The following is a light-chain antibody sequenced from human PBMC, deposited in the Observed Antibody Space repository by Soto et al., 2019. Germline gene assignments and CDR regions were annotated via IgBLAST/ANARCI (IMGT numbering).Light chain of an antibody. Sequence: DIVMTQSPLSLPVTPGEPASISCRSSQSLLSSNGYNYLDWYLQKPGQSPQLLIYLGSNRASGVPDRFSGSGSGTDFTLEISRVEAADVGIYHSTQALRAPPTFGQGTKVEI. CDR3: TQALRAPPT. J-gene: IGKJ1*01. CDR1: QSLLSSNGYNY. V-gene: IGKV2-28*01. CDR2: LGS.